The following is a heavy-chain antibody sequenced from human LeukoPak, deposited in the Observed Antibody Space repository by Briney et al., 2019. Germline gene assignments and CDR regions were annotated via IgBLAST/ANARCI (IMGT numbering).Heavy chain of an antibody. CDR2: IYYSGST. Sequence: SETLSLTCTVSGGSISSYYWSWIRQPPGKGLEWIGYIYYSGSTNYNPSLKSRVTISVDTSKNQFSLKLSSVTAADTAVYYCARVGPDSGYDPYYFDYWGQGTLVTVTS. D-gene: IGHD5-12*01. CDR1: GGSISSYY. V-gene: IGHV4-59*01. CDR3: ARVGPDSGYDPYYFDY. J-gene: IGHJ4*02.